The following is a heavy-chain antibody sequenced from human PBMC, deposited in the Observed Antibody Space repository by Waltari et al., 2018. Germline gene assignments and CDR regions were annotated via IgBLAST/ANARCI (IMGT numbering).Heavy chain of an antibody. V-gene: IGHV3-30*02. CDR2: IRYDGSNK. CDR1: GFTFSSYG. J-gene: IGHJ6*03. CDR3: AKEAYCSSTSCPWGGDYYYYYMDV. Sequence: QVQLVESGGGVVQPGGSLRLSCAASGFTFSSYGMHWVRQAPGKGLEWVAFIRYDGSNKYYADSVKGRFTISRDNSKNTLYLQMNSLRAEDTAVYYCAKEAYCSSTSCPWGGDYYYYYMDVWGKGTTVTISS. D-gene: IGHD2-2*01.